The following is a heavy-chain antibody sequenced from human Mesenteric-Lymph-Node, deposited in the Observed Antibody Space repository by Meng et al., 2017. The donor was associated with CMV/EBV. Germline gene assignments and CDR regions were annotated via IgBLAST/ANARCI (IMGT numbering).Heavy chain of an antibody. CDR1: GFTFTKYW. J-gene: IGHJ4*02. V-gene: IGHV3-7*01. CDR3: ARDGPYSYGGLHDS. Sequence: GGSLRLSCAASGFTFTKYWMSWVRQAPGKGLEWVANIMKDGGEKYYVDSVKGRFSISRDNAKNSLYLQMNSLRAEDTGVYYCARDGPYSYGGLHDSWGQGTLVTVSS. CDR2: IMKDGGEK. D-gene: IGHD5-18*01.